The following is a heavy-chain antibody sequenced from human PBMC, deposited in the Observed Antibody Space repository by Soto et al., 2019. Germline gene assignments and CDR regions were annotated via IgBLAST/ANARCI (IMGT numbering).Heavy chain of an antibody. J-gene: IGHJ2*01. D-gene: IGHD3-3*01. CDR2: ISAYNGNT. V-gene: IGHV1-18*01. CDR1: GYTFTRYG. CDR3: ARVRYYDFWSGYYLGWYYDL. Sequence: QVELVQSGAEVKKPGASVKVSCKASGYTFTRYGISWVRQAPGQGLEWMGWISAYNGNTNYAQKLQGRVTMTTDTSTSTAYMELRSLRSDDTAVYYCARVRYYDFWSGYYLGWYYDLWGRGTLVTVSS.